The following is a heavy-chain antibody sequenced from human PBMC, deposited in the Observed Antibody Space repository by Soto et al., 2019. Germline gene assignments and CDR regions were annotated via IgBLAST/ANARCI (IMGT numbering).Heavy chain of an antibody. V-gene: IGHV3-30*18. CDR3: AKDGVDIVVVPAAHYYYYYMDV. Sequence: GGSLRLSCAASGFTFSSYGMHWVRQAPGKGLEWVAVISYDGSNKYYADSVKGRFTISRDNSKNTLYLQMNSLRAEDTAVYYCAKDGVDIVVVPAAHYYYYYMDVWGKGTTVTVSS. CDR2: ISYDGSNK. J-gene: IGHJ6*03. CDR1: GFTFSSYG. D-gene: IGHD2-2*01.